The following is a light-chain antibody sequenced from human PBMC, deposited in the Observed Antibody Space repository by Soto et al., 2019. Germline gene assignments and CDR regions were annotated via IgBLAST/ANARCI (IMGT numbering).Light chain of an antibody. CDR3: QQYSDNWT. Sequence: DIQMTQSPSTLSASVEDRVAITCRASQSINSWLDWYQQKPGTAPNLIIYKASTLQGGVPSRFSGIGSGTEFTLTISSLQPDDSAIYYCQQYSDNWTFGQGTKVDIK. CDR1: QSINSW. CDR2: KAS. J-gene: IGKJ1*01. V-gene: IGKV1-5*03.